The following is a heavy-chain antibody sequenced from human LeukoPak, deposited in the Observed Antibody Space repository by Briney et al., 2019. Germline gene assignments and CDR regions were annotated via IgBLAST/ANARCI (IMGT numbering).Heavy chain of an antibody. V-gene: IGHV1-2*06. CDR2: INPKSGGT. D-gene: IGHD3-22*01. CDR3: AEDKVGDDSGLVDY. CDR1: GYSFTGYY. Sequence: ASVKVSCKASGYSFTGYYIHWVRQAPGQGLEWMGRINPKSGGTNYAQKFQGRVTMTRDTSISTAYMEVISLRSDDTAVYYCAEDKVGDDSGLVDYWGQGILVTVSS. J-gene: IGHJ4*02.